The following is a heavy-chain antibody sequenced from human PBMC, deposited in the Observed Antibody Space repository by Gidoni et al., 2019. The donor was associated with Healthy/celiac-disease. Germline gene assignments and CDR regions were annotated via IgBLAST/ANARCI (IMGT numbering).Heavy chain of an antibody. Sequence: QVQLVESGGGVVQPGRYLRLSRAASGFPFRSYAMHWVRQAPGTGMEWVAVISYDGSNKYYADSVKGRFTISRDNSKNTLYLQMNSLRAEDTAVYYCARAYITMVRGVNLSAYYMDVWGKGTTVTVSS. CDR3: ARAYITMVRGVNLSAYYMDV. CDR1: GFPFRSYA. D-gene: IGHD3-10*01. J-gene: IGHJ6*03. V-gene: IGHV3-30-3*01. CDR2: ISYDGSNK.